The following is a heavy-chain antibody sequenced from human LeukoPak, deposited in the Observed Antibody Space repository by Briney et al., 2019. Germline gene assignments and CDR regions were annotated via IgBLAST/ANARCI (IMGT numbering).Heavy chain of an antibody. CDR3: ARAGLDSGYVGDFDY. D-gene: IGHD5-12*01. CDR1: GYTFTGYY. Sequence: ASVKVSCKASGYTFTGYYMHWVRQAPGQGLEWMGWINPNSGGTNYAQKFQGRVTMTRDTSISTAYMELSSLRSEDTAVYYCARAGLDSGYVGDFDYWGQGTLVTVSS. J-gene: IGHJ4*02. CDR2: INPNSGGT. V-gene: IGHV1-2*02.